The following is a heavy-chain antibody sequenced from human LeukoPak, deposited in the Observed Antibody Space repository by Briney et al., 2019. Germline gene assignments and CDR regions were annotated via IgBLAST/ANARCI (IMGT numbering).Heavy chain of an antibody. Sequence: GGSLRLSCTASGLTFSTSGFNWVRQAPGKGLEWVASIGPTGSDRYHADSIKGRFTISRDNANNFLYLQMNSLRAEDTAVYYCATESNGRHYDYWGQGTLLTVSS. CDR1: GLTFSTSG. CDR3: ATESNGRHYDY. D-gene: IGHD2-8*01. CDR2: IGPTGSDR. J-gene: IGHJ4*02. V-gene: IGHV3-21*06.